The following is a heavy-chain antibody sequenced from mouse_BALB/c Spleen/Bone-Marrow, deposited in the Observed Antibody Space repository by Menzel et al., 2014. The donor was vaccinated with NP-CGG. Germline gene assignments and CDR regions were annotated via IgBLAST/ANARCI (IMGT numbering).Heavy chain of an antibody. CDR3: TRRPLESNSYFDY. Sequence: VQLQQSGGDLVKPGGSLKLSCAASGFTFSSYGMSWVRQTPDKRLEWVATISSGGSYTYYPDSVKGRFTISRDNAKNTLYLQMSRLKSEDTAKYYCTRRPLESNSYFDYWGQGTTLTVSS. V-gene: IGHV5-6*01. D-gene: IGHD2-5*01. CDR1: GFTFSSYG. CDR2: ISSGGSYT. J-gene: IGHJ2*01.